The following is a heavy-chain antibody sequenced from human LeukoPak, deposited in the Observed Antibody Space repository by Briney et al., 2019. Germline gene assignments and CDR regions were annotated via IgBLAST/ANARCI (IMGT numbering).Heavy chain of an antibody. CDR1: GYTFTGYY. J-gene: IGHJ4*02. CDR3: ARESYGDYVYY. CDR2: INPNSGGT. V-gene: IGHV1-2*06. D-gene: IGHD4-17*01. Sequence: GASMKVSCKASGYTFTGYYMHWVRQAPGQGLEWMGRINPNSGGTNYAQKFQGRVTMTRDTSISTAYMELSRLRSDDTAVYYCARESYGDYVYYWGQGTLVTVSS.